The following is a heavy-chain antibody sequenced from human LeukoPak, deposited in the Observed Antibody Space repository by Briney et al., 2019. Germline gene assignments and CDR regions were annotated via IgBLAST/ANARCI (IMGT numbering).Heavy chain of an antibody. D-gene: IGHD6-19*01. J-gene: IGHJ4*02. CDR3: AKKGVAVTSTASYFDY. CDR2: ISWDGSTT. CDR1: GFNFDDYT. V-gene: IGHV3-43*01. Sequence: GRSLSLFCAASGFNFDDYTMHWVRQPPGKGLEWVSLISWDGSTTYYADCVKGRFTISRDNSTDSLYLQMNRLRTADPAFYYCAKKGVAVTSTASYFDYWGQGTLVTVSS.